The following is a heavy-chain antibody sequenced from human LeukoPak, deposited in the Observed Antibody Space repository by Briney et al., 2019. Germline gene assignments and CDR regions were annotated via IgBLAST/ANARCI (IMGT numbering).Heavy chain of an antibody. CDR1: GGSFSGYY. D-gene: IGHD2-8*01. J-gene: IGHJ4*02. V-gene: IGHV4-34*01. CDR3: ARARPICTNGVCLDDFDY. Sequence: ASETLSLTCAVYGGSFSGYYWSWIRQPPGKGLEWIGEINHSGSTNYNPSLKSRVTISVDTSKNQFSLKLSSVTAADTAVYYCARARPICTNGVCLDDFDYWGQGTLVTVSS. CDR2: INHSGST.